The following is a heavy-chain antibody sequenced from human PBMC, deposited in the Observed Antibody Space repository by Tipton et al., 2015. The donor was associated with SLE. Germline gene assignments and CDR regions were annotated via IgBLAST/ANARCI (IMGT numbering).Heavy chain of an antibody. D-gene: IGHD2-2*01. CDR1: GSSITAYF. Sequence: TLSLTCTVSGSSITAYFCTWIRQSPGTGLEWIGYAYYSGSTNYNPSLKSRVTISVDTSKNQFSLKLSSVAAADTAVYYCAREEVVPAAMSYSYYYYMDVWGKGATVTVSS. V-gene: IGHV4-59*12. CDR3: AREEVVPAAMSYSYYYYMDV. CDR2: AYYSGST. J-gene: IGHJ6*03.